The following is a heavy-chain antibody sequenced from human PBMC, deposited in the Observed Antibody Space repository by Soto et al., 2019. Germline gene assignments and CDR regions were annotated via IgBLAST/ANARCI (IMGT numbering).Heavy chain of an antibody. J-gene: IGHJ4*02. D-gene: IGHD3-3*01. CDR2: FDPEDGET. CDR3: ATTSRFLEWFPSQCFDY. V-gene: IGHV1-24*01. Sequence: PKKGLEWMGGFDPEDGETIYAQKFQGRVTMTEDTSTDTAYMELSSLRSEDTAVYYCATTSRFLEWFPSQCFDYWGQGTLVNVSS.